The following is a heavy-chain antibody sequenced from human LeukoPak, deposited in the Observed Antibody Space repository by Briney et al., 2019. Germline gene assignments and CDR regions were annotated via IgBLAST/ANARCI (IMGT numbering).Heavy chain of an antibody. CDR2: INSDGSTT. Sequence: GGSLRLSCGASGFTFSSYWMHWVRQAPGKGLVWISRINSDGSTTSYADSVKGRFTISRDNSKNTLYLQMNSLRAEDTAVYYCARDQDKYDILTGFDYWGQGTLVTVSS. V-gene: IGHV3-74*01. D-gene: IGHD3-9*01. CDR1: GFTFSSYW. CDR3: ARDQDKYDILTGFDY. J-gene: IGHJ4*02.